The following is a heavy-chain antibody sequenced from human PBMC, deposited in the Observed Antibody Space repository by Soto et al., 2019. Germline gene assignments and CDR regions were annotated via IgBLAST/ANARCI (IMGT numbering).Heavy chain of an antibody. CDR3: ARDWVHTAKKRKFEC. CDR2: ISADNGDT. CDR1: GYTFSSFG. V-gene: IGHV1-18*01. D-gene: IGHD5-18*01. Sequence: QVHLVQSGAEVKKPGASMKVSCKASGYTFSSFGISWVRQAPGQGLEWMGWISADNGDTNYAQKFQGRVTLTTDTSTSTACMELRSLRSDDTALYYCARDWVHTAKKRKFECWGQGTRVSVSS. J-gene: IGHJ4*02.